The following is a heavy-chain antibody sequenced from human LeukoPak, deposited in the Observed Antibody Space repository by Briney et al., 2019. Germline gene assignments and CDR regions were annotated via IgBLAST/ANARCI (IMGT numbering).Heavy chain of an antibody. V-gene: IGHV1-2*02. D-gene: IGHD3-22*01. Sequence: ASVKVSCKTSAYTFSGYYMHWVRQAPGQGLEWMGWINPNSGGTNYAQKFQGRVTMTRDTSISTAYMELSGLRSDDTAVYYCARDSSGYGYDAFDIWGQGTMVTVSS. CDR2: INPNSGGT. CDR3: ARDSSGYGYDAFDI. J-gene: IGHJ3*02. CDR1: AYTFSGYY.